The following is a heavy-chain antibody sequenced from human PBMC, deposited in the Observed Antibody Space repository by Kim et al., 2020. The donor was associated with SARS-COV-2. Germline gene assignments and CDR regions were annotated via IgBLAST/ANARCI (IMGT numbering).Heavy chain of an antibody. D-gene: IGHD3-10*01. CDR2: IYSGGST. V-gene: IGHV3-53*04. CDR3: AREDGSGELARMDV. J-gene: IGHJ6*02. Sequence: GGSLRLSCAASGFTVSSNYMSWVRQAPGKGLEWVSVIYSGGSTYYADSVKGRFTISRHNSKNTLYLQMNSLRAEDTAVYYCAREDGSGELARMDVWGQGTTVTVSS. CDR1: GFTVSSNY.